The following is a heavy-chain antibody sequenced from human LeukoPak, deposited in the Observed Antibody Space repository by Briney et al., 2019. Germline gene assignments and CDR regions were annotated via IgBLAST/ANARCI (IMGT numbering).Heavy chain of an antibody. CDR2: ISGSGGST. CDR3: ATHSGWQPNWFDP. D-gene: IGHD6-25*01. J-gene: IGHJ5*02. V-gene: IGHV3-23*01. CDR1: GFTFSSYA. Sequence: QPGGSLRLSCAASGFTFSSYAMSWVRQAPGKGLEWVSAISGSGGSTYYADSVKGRFTIPRDNSKNTLYLKMNSLKAEDPAVYYCATHSGWQPNWFDPWGQGTLVTVSP.